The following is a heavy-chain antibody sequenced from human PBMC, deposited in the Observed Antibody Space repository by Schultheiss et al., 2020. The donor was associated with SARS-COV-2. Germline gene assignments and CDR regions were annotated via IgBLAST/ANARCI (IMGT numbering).Heavy chain of an antibody. J-gene: IGHJ4*02. CDR3: AHRPFRSGWYSFDY. D-gene: IGHD6-19*01. Sequence: SGPTLVKPTQTLTLTCTFSGFSLSTSGMCVSWIRQPPGKALEWLALIDWDDDKYYSTSLKTRLTISKDTSKNQVVLTMTNMDPVDTATYYCAHRPFRSGWYSFDYWGQGTLVTVSS. CDR1: GFSLSTSGMC. V-gene: IGHV2-70*12. CDR2: IDWDDDK.